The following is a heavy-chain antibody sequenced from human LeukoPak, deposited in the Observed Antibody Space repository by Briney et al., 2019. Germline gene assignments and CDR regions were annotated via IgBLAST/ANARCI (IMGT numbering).Heavy chain of an antibody. J-gene: IGHJ4*02. Sequence: GGSLRLSCAASGFALRDFYMTWIRQAPGKGLEWLSYIGPSGTIVNYADSVMGRFTVSRDNAENSLYLQMNSLRAEDTAVYYCTRDPRPCDYWGQGTLVTVSS. CDR3: TRDPRPCDY. CDR1: GFALRDFY. CDR2: IGPSGTIV. D-gene: IGHD6-6*01. V-gene: IGHV3-11*01.